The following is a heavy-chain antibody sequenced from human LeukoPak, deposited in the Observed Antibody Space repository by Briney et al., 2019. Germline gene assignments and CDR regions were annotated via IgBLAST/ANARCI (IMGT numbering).Heavy chain of an antibody. J-gene: IGHJ6*02. D-gene: IGHD3-10*01. CDR1: GGSFSGYY. Sequence: SETLSLTCAVYGGSFSGYYWSWIRQPPGKGLEWIGEINHSGSTNYNPSLKSRVTISVDTSKNQFSLRLSSVTAADTAVYYCARVGRGYYGSGSYYINYYYGMDVWGQGTTVTVSS. V-gene: IGHV4-34*01. CDR3: ARVGRGYYGSGSYYINYYYGMDV. CDR2: INHSGST.